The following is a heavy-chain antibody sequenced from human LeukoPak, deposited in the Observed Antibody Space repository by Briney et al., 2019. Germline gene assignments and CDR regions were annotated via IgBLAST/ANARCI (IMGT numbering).Heavy chain of an antibody. J-gene: IGHJ4*02. Sequence: GGSLRLSCAASGFTFSSYWMSWVRQAPGKGLEWVANIKQDGSEKYYVDSVKGRFTISRDNAKNSLYLQMNSLRAEDTAVYYCARDIPYYDFWSGYMWGQGTLVTVSS. CDR2: IKQDGSEK. D-gene: IGHD3-3*01. CDR3: ARDIPYYDFWSGYM. V-gene: IGHV3-7*01. CDR1: GFTFSSYW.